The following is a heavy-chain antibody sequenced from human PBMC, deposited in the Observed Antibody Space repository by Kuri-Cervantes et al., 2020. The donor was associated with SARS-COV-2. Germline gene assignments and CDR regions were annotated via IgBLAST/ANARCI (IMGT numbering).Heavy chain of an antibody. V-gene: IGHV4-59*01. CDR2: IYHSGST. CDR3: ARGGTYYYDRSGFDWFDP. D-gene: IGHD3-22*01. J-gene: IGHJ5*02. CDR1: DGSISNYY. Sequence: SETLSLTCTVSDGSISNYYWSWIRQPPGKGLEWIGYIYHSGSTNYNPSLNSRVTISIDTSKNQFALRLSTVTAAGTAVYYCARGGTYYYDRSGFDWFDPWGQGTLVTVSS.